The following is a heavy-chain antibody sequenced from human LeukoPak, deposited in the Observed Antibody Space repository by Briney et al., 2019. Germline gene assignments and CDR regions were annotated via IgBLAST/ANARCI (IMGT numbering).Heavy chain of an antibody. Sequence: GGSLRLSCVVSGFTFSNFWMSWVRQAPGRGLEWVANIRPEGNEKYHVESVKGRFTISRDNAKNSLFLQMNGLRVEDTAVYYCARGDDFSGDHWGQGTLVTVSS. CDR2: IRPEGNEK. CDR3: ARGDDFSGDH. J-gene: IGHJ4*02. V-gene: IGHV3-7*04. D-gene: IGHD1-1*01. CDR1: GFTFSNFW.